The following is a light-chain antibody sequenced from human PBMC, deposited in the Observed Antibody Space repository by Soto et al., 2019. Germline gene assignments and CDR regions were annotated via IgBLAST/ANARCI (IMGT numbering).Light chain of an antibody. Sequence: QSALTQPASVSGSPGQSITLSCTGTSSDVAGYNHVSWYQHHPGKAPKLIIYEVTKRPSGVSNRFSGSKSGNTASLTISGLQAEDEADYYCSSYTSSSTYVFGTGTKLTVL. J-gene: IGLJ1*01. V-gene: IGLV2-14*01. CDR2: EVT. CDR1: SSDVAGYNH. CDR3: SSYTSSSTYV.